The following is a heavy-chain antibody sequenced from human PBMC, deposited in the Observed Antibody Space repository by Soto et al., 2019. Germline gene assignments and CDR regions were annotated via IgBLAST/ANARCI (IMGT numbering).Heavy chain of an antibody. CDR1: GFTFRSCG. CDR3: ARDLGLPVGDLMNDSFNI. J-gene: IGHJ3*02. Sequence: QVQLVESGGGVVQPGMSLRLSCAASGFTFRSCGMHWVRQAPGKGLEWVAVIWYDGTTQYYADSVKGRFTISKDYSKQTLYLQMSSFRAEDTVVFYCARDLGLPVGDLMNDSFNIWGQSTMVAVSS. V-gene: IGHV3-33*01. D-gene: IGHD1-26*01. CDR2: IWYDGTTQ.